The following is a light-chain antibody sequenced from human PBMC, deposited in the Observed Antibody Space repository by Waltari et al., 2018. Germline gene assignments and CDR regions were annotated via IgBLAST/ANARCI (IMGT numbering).Light chain of an antibody. J-gene: IGLJ2*01. V-gene: IGLV4-69*01. CDR1: SGHSSYA. CDR3: QTWDTGIVL. Sequence: QPVLTQSPSASASLGASVKLPCTLSSGHSSYAIAWHKQQQGKAPRYLMRLNSDGSHSKGDGIPDRFSGSSSGAERYLTISNLQSEDEADYYCQTWDTGIVLFGGGTRLTVL. CDR2: LNSDGSH.